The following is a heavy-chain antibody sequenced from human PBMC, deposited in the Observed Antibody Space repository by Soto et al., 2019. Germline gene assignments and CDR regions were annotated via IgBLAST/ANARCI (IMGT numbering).Heavy chain of an antibody. V-gene: IGHV4-39*01. CDR2: IHHSGTT. Sequence: SETMCLPCTVSGGTIITRGYYWAWIRQPPGKGLEWIGNIHHSGTTYYNPSLKSRVTLSVDTSNNQFSLKLNSVTPADTAVYCWARQGGNKLDYCGQGTPVTVSS. CDR1: GGTIITRGYY. CDR3: ARQGGNKLDY. J-gene: IGHJ4*02. D-gene: IGHD3-16*01.